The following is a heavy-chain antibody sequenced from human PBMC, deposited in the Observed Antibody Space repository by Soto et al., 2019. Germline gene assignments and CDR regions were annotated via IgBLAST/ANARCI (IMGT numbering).Heavy chain of an antibody. Sequence: SETLSLTCAVSGGSISSGGYSWSWIRQPPGKGLEWIGYIYHSGSTYYNPSLKSRVTISVDRSKNQFSLKLSSVTAADTAVYYCARRSSDNWFDPWGQGTLVTVSS. V-gene: IGHV4-30-2*01. CDR1: GGSISSGGYS. CDR3: ARRSSDNWFDP. D-gene: IGHD3-10*01. CDR2: IYHSGST. J-gene: IGHJ5*02.